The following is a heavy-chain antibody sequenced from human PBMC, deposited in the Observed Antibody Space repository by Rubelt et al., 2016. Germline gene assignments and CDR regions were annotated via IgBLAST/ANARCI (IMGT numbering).Heavy chain of an antibody. CDR1: GGSISRSSYY. V-gene: IGHV3-23*01. Sequence: LQLQESGPGLVKPSETLSLTCTVSGGSISRSSYYWGWIRQPPGKGLEWVSTISSSGGSTYYADSVKGRFTISRDNSKNTLDAHMHSTRAEDTAVYYCAKEYTSSFYFYYGMDVWGQGTTVTVSS. J-gene: IGHJ6*02. CDR3: AKEYTSSFYFYYGMDV. CDR2: ISSSGGST. D-gene: IGHD6-6*01.